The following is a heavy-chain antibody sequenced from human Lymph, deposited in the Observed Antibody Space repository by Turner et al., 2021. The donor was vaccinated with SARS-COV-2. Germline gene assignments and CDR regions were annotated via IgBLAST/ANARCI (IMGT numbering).Heavy chain of an antibody. CDR1: GYTLTELS. V-gene: IGHV1-24*01. Sequence: QAQLVQSGAEVKKPGASAKVSCTVSGYTLTELSMHWVRPAPGKGLGLMGGVDPEDSKTIYDQQSQGRVTMTDDTTTDTAYMELSSLISEDTAVYYCATDRSSGWPHYYYYTMDVWGQGTTVTVSS. CDR2: VDPEDSKT. CDR3: ATDRSSGWPHYYYYTMDV. D-gene: IGHD6-19*01. J-gene: IGHJ6*02.